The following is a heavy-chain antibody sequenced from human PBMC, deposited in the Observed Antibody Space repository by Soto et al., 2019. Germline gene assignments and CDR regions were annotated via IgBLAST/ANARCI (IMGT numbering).Heavy chain of an antibody. CDR1: GYTFYSHS. Sequence: ASVNVSCKASGYTFYSHSISWVRQAPGQGLEWMGRINGDYGNTQYAQKFRGRVTMSTDTSTTTVYMELTKLRSDDTAVYYCARCIQGDYSYGMDVWGEGTTVTVSS. V-gene: IGHV1-18*01. D-gene: IGHD5-18*01. J-gene: IGHJ6*04. CDR3: ARCIQGDYSYGMDV. CDR2: INGDYGNT.